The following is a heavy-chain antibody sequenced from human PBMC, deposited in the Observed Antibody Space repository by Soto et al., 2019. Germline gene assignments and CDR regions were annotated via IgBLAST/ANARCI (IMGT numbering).Heavy chain of an antibody. V-gene: IGHV3-48*01. CDR2: IVGSGDTT. CDR1: GFNFIDFS. CDR3: ARDLHYAFDI. Sequence: GSLRLSCVASGFNFIDFSMNWVRQAPGKGLEWVSYIVGSGDTTYYADSVRGRFTVSRDNAKNSLYLQLNNLRAEDTAVYYCARDLHYAFDIWGQGTMVTVSS. J-gene: IGHJ3*02. D-gene: IGHD1-26*01.